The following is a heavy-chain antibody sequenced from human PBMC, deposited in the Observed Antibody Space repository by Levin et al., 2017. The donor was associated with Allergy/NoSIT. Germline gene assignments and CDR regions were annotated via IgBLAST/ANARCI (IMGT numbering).Heavy chain of an antibody. CDR3: AGVGRDALGNYH. J-gene: IGHJ1*01. Sequence: SETLSLTCTVSGGSINSDRYYWSWIRQHPGKGPECIGYIFHSTTTYNPSLEGRVTISEDTSKNQLSLRLTSVTAADTAVYFCAGVGRDALGNYHWGQGTLVTVSS. CDR2: IFHSTTT. D-gene: IGHD5-24*01. CDR1: GGSINSDRYY. V-gene: IGHV4-31*03.